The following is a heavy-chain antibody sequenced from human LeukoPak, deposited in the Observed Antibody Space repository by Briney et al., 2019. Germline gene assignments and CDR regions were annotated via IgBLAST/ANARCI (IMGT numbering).Heavy chain of an antibody. Sequence: SETLSLTCTVSGCSISSSRYFWGWIRQPPGEGRGGVGSIYYSGSTYYNPSLKSRVTISVDTSKNQFSLKLSSVTAADTAVYYCARSLMIVVAVDAFDIWGQGTMVTVSS. D-gene: IGHD3-22*01. CDR1: GCSISSSRYF. J-gene: IGHJ3*02. CDR2: IYYSGST. CDR3: ARSLMIVVAVDAFDI. V-gene: IGHV4-39*07.